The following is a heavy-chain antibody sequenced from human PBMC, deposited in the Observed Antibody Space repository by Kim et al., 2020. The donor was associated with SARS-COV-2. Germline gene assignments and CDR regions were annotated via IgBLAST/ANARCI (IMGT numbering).Heavy chain of an antibody. CDR1: GGSISSSNW. Sequence: SETLSLTCAVSGGSISSSNWWSWVRQPPGKGLEWIGEIYHSGSTNYNPSLKSRVTISVDKSKNQFSLKLSSVTAADTAVYYCARDHGYYGSGSYYNGDEVGYYYYGMDVWGQGTTVTVSS. CDR2: IYHSGST. V-gene: IGHV4-4*02. CDR3: ARDHGYYGSGSYYNGDEVGYYYYGMDV. J-gene: IGHJ6*02. D-gene: IGHD3-10*01.